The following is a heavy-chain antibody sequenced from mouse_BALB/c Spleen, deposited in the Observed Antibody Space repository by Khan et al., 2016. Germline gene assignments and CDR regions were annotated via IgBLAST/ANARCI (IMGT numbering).Heavy chain of an antibody. CDR1: GYTFSTYW. J-gene: IGHJ4*01. CDR2: ILPGSGET. V-gene: IGHV1-9*01. CDR3: ARGGLDY. Sequence: QVQLQQSGTELMTPGASVKISCKATGYTFSTYWIEWVKQRPGHGLEWIGEILPGSGETNYNEKFMGKATITADTSSNTAYMQLSTLTSEDSAAYYCARGGLDYWGQGISVTVSS.